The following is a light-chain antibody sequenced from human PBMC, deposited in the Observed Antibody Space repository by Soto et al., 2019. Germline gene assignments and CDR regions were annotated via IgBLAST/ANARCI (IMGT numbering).Light chain of an antibody. CDR1: YSNIGAGYD. V-gene: IGLV1-40*01. CDR3: SSYTSSSTYV. Sequence: QSVLTQPPSVSGAPGQRVTISCTGSYSNIGAGYDVHWYQQLPGTAPKLVIYDVTYRPSGVSDRFSGSKSANTASLTISGLQAEDEADYYCSSYTSSSTYVFGTGTKVTVL. CDR2: DVT. J-gene: IGLJ1*01.